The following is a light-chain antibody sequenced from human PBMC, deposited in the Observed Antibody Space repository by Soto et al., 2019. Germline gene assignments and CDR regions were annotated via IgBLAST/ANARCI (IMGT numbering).Light chain of an antibody. V-gene: IGKV3-11*01. CDR3: QQRSNWQT. CDR2: DAS. Sequence: EIVLTQSPATLSLSPGERATLSCRASQSVSSYLAWYQQKPGQAPRLLIYDASNRVTGIPARFSGSGSGTDFTLTISSLEPEDFAVYYCQQRSNWQTFGQGTKVEIK. CDR1: QSVSSY. J-gene: IGKJ1*01.